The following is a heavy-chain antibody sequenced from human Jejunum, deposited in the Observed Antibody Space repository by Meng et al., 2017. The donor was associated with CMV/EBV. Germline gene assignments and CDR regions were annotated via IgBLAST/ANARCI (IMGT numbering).Heavy chain of an antibody. CDR2: IRYDGNNP. J-gene: IGHJ4*02. CDR3: AKDLGASGWFETFDS. V-gene: IGHV3-30*02. Sequence: GFTFSAAWISWVRLAPGRGLEWVAFIRYDGNNPYYTDSVKGRFTISRDNSRSTLFLQMNSLGVEDTAVYYCAKDLGASGWFETFDSWGQGTLVTVSS. D-gene: IGHD6-19*01. CDR1: GFTFSAAW.